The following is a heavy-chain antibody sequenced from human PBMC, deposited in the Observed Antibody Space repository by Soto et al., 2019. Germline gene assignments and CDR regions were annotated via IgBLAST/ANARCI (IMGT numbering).Heavy chain of an antibody. V-gene: IGHV4-34*02. CDR2: INDTGTT. Sequence: QVQLEQWGAGLLKPSETLSLTCAIYGGSFSGFYWSWIRQPPGKGLEWIGEINDTGTTNYNPSLKCRVTISEDPSKTHFSLRLTSVTAADTAVYYCARETSQNVYSHYGMDVWGQGTTVTVSS. J-gene: IGHJ6*02. CDR3: ARETSQNVYSHYGMDV. CDR1: GGSFSGFY.